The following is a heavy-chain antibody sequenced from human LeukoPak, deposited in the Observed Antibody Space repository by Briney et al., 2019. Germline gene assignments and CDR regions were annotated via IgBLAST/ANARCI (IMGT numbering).Heavy chain of an antibody. D-gene: IGHD3-22*01. J-gene: IGHJ4*02. Sequence: GASVKVSCKASGYTFTSYGISWVRQAPGQGLEWMGWISAYNGNTNYAQKLQGRVTMTTDTSTSTAYMELRSLRSDDTAVYYCARDGASTYYYDSSGFLSQNDYWGQGTLVTVSS. CDR3: ARDGASTYYYDSSGFLSQNDY. CDR1: GYTFTSYG. V-gene: IGHV1-18*01. CDR2: ISAYNGNT.